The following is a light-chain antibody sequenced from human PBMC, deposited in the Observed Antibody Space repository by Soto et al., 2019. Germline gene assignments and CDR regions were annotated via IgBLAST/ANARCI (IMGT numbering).Light chain of an antibody. CDR3: QQYGSSPGT. V-gene: IGKV3-20*01. CDR1: QSVSSSY. CDR2: GAS. J-gene: IGKJ1*01. Sequence: EIVLTQSPGTLSLSPGEIATLSCRASQSVSSSYLARYQQKRGQAPRLRMYGASSRATGIPDRFSGSGSGTDFTLTISRLEPEDFAVYYCQQYGSSPGTFGQGTKVEIK.